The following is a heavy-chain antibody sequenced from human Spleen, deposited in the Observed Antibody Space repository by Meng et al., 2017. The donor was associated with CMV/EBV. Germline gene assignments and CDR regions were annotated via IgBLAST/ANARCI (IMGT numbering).Heavy chain of an antibody. J-gene: IGHJ6*02. D-gene: IGHD2-15*01. Sequence: GESLKISCAASGFTFSSCWMSWVRQAPGKGLEWVANINQDGSEKYYVDSVKGRFTISRDNAKNSLYLEMNGLRGEDTAVYYCARDMGDCSGGSCYGMDVWGQGTTVTVSS. CDR2: INQDGSEK. CDR3: ARDMGDCSGGSCYGMDV. V-gene: IGHV3-7*01. CDR1: GFTFSSCW.